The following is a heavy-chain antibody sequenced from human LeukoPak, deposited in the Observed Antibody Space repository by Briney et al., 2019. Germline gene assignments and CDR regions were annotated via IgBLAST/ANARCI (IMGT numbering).Heavy chain of an antibody. CDR1: GYTLTELS. Sequence: ASVKVSCKVSGYTLTELSMHWVRQAPGKGLEWMGGFDPEDGETIYAQKFQGRVTMTEDTSTDTAYMELSSLRSDDTAVYYCARDPGERNGYTLGAFDIWGQGTMVTVSS. CDR2: FDPEDGET. J-gene: IGHJ3*02. V-gene: IGHV1-24*01. CDR3: ARDPGERNGYTLGAFDI. D-gene: IGHD5-24*01.